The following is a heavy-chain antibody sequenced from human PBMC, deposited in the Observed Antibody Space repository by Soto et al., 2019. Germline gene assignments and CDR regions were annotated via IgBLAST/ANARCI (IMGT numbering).Heavy chain of an antibody. CDR3: ARVVPGTPNYYYYGMDV. Sequence: PSQTLSLTCAISGDSVSSNSAAWNWIRQSPSRGLEWLGRTYYRSKWYNDYAVSVKSRITINPDTSKNQFSLQLNSVTPEDTAVYYCARVVPGTPNYYYYGMDVWGQGTTVTVS. CDR1: GDSVSSNSAA. D-gene: IGHD1-1*01. V-gene: IGHV6-1*01. CDR2: TYYRSKWYN. J-gene: IGHJ6*02.